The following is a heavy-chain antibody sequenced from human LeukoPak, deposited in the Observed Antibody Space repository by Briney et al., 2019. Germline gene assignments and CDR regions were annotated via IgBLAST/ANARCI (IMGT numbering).Heavy chain of an antibody. CDR3: ARRPRYSSGWYYFDS. CDR2: INHSGST. CDR1: GGSFSGDY. V-gene: IGHV4-34*01. J-gene: IGHJ4*02. D-gene: IGHD6-19*01. Sequence: SETLSLTCAVYGGSFSGDYWNWIRQPPGKRLEWIGEINHSGSTNSNPSLKSRVTISVDRSKNKFSLKLSSVTASDTAVYYCARRPRYSSGWYYFDSWGQGTLVTVSS.